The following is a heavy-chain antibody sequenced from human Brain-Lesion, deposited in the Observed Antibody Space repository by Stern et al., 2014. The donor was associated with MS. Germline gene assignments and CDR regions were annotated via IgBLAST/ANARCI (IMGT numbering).Heavy chain of an antibody. CDR1: GYIFTGYY. V-gene: IGHV1-2*02. CDR2: INPNTGGT. CDR3: ARDQRGITIFGVVTDYYYLGMDV. D-gene: IGHD3-3*01. J-gene: IGHJ6*02. Sequence: QVQLVQSGAEVKTPGASVKVACKTSGYIFTGYYIHWVRPAPGHGVVWMPWINPNTGGTKYAQMFQGRVTMSRARSISTPYGEQRSLTSDDTAVYYCARDQRGITIFGVVTDYYYLGMDVWGQGTTVTVSS.